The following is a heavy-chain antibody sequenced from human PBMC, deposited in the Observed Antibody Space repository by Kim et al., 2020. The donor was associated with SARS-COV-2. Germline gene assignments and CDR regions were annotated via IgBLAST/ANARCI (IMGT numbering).Heavy chain of an antibody. V-gene: IGHV4-34*01. D-gene: IGHD5-12*01. CDR3: ARGVRGYPRPYYYYMDV. Sequence: SETLSLTCAVYGGSFSGYYWSWIRQPPGKGLEWIGEINHSGSTNYNPSLKSRVTISVDTSKNQFSLKLSSVTAADTAVYYCARGVRGYPRPYYYYMDVWGKGTTVTVSS. J-gene: IGHJ6*03. CDR1: GGSFSGYY. CDR2: INHSGST.